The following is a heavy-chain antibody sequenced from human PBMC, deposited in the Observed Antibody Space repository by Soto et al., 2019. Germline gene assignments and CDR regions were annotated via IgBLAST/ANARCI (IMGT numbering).Heavy chain of an antibody. CDR1: GGSVSSLNW. CDR2: IFHSGTT. CDR3: ARGGLTWGEY. V-gene: IGHV4-4*02. D-gene: IGHD3-16*01. J-gene: IGHJ4*02. Sequence: QLQLQESGPGLVKPSGTLSLTCAVSGGSVSSLNWWSWVRQSPGKGLEWIGEIFHSGTTNYNPSLKSRVTISIDKSKNQFSLNLSSVTAADTAVYYCARGGLTWGEYWGQGALVNVCS.